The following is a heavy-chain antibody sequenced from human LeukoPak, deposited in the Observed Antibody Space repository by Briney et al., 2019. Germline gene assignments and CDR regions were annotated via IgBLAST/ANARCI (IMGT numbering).Heavy chain of an antibody. CDR2: ISGNSKTI. CDR1: GFSFSTYG. CDR3: ARDFRYYDGSGYYSFDY. V-gene: IGHV3-48*02. J-gene: IGHJ4*02. D-gene: IGHD3-22*01. Sequence: GGSLRLSCAASGFSFSTYGMNWVRQAPGKGLEWISYISGNSKTIYYADSVKGRFTISRDNAKNSLYLQMNSLRDEDTAVYYCARDFRYYDGSGYYSFDYWGQGTLVTVSS.